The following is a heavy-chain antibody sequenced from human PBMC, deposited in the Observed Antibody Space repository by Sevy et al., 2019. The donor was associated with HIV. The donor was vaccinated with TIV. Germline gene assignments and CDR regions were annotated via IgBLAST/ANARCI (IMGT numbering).Heavy chain of an antibody. CDR3: AITREYYSDSSGYFDY. V-gene: IGHV1-24*01. J-gene: IGHJ4*02. D-gene: IGHD3-22*01. Sequence: ASVKVSCKISGYTLTEFCMHWVRHVPGKGLEWMGRFDPEDAKTIYAQKFQGRVTMTEDTSTDTAYMELRSLRTEDTAMYYCAITREYYSDSSGYFDYWGQGTLVTVSS. CDR1: GYTLTEFC. CDR2: FDPEDAKT.